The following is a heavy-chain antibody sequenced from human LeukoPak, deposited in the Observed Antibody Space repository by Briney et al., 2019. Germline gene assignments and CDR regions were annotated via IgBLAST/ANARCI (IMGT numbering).Heavy chain of an antibody. Sequence: PGGSLRLSWAASGFSVNYNYMSWVRQAPGKGLEWVSVLYSSGSTYYADSVKGRFSISRDNSKNTLYLQMNSLRTEDTAVYYCARGSGQAPYYSDSSGYDYWGQGTLVTVSS. CDR1: GFSVNYNY. CDR2: LYSSGST. J-gene: IGHJ4*02. CDR3: ARGSGQAPYYSDSSGYDY. D-gene: IGHD3-22*01. V-gene: IGHV3-66*02.